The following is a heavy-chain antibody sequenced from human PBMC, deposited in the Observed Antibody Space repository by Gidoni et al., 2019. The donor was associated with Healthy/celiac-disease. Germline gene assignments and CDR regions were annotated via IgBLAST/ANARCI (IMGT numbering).Heavy chain of an antibody. Sequence: QLQLQESGSGLVKPSQTLSLTCAVSGGSISSGGYSWSWIRQPPGKGLEWIGYIYHSGSTYYNPSLKSRVTISVDRSKNQFSLKLSSVTAADTAVYYCAGVKGLYCSSTSCYHYYMDVWGKGTTVTVSS. J-gene: IGHJ6*03. CDR1: GGSISSGGYS. D-gene: IGHD2-2*01. CDR2: IYHSGST. CDR3: AGVKGLYCSSTSCYHYYMDV. V-gene: IGHV4-30-2*01.